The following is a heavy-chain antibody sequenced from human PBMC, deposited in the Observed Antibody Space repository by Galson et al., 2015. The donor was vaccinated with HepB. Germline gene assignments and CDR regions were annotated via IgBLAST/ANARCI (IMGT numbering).Heavy chain of an antibody. CDR2: IKPDGSEE. J-gene: IGHJ4*02. Sequence: SLRLSCAASGFTFSIYWMGWVRQAPGKGLEWVATIKPDGSEEYYVDSVRGRFTISRDNAKNSLYLRMDNLRAEDTAEYYRGRAGRAPPDYWGQGTLVTVS. CDR1: GFTFSIYW. D-gene: IGHD1-14*01. V-gene: IGHV3-7*01. CDR3: GRAGRAPPDY.